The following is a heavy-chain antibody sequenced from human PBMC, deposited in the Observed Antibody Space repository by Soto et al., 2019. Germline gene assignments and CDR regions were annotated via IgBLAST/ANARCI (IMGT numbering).Heavy chain of an antibody. Sequence: EVQLLESGGGLVQPGGSLRLSCAASGFTFSSYAMSWVRQAPGKGLEWVSAISGSGGSTYYADSVKGRFTISRDNSKNTLYLQMNSLRAEDTAVYYCAQSNWGNTRNWYFDLWGRGTLVTVSS. D-gene: IGHD7-27*01. CDR3: AQSNWGNTRNWYFDL. CDR2: ISGSGGST. V-gene: IGHV3-23*01. J-gene: IGHJ2*01. CDR1: GFTFSSYA.